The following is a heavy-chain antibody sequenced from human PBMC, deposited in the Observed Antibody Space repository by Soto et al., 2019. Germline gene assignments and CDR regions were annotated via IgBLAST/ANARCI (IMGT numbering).Heavy chain of an antibody. CDR3: ARSARGKGYYYGMDV. V-gene: IGHV3-30-3*01. Sequence: GGSLRLSCAASGFTFSSYAMHWVRQAPGKGLEWVAVISYDGSNKYYADSVKGRFTISRDNSKNTLYLQMNSLRAEDTAVYYCARSARGKGYYYGMDVWGQGTTVTVSS. CDR1: GFTFSSYA. J-gene: IGHJ6*02. CDR2: ISYDGSNK. D-gene: IGHD3-10*01.